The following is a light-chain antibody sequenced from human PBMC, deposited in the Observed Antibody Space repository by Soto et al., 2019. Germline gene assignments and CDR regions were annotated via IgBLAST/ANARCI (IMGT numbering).Light chain of an antibody. Sequence: SYELTQPLSVSVALGQTARITCGGNNIGGKNVHWYQQKPGQAPVLVIYRDSNWPSGIPERFSGSNSGNTATLTISRAQAGDEADYYCQVWDSSTVVFGGGTKLTVL. CDR1: NIGGKN. CDR3: QVWDSSTVV. V-gene: IGLV3-9*01. J-gene: IGLJ3*02. CDR2: RDS.